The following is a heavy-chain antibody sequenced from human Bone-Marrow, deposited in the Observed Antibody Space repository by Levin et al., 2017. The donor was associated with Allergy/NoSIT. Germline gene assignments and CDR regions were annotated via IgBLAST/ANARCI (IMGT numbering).Heavy chain of an antibody. Sequence: PSETLSLTCTVSGGSISSGGYYWSWIRQHPGKGLEWIGYIYYSGSTYYNPSLKSRVTISVDTSKNQFSLKLSSVTAADTAVYYCARMYYYGSGARGLFDYWGQGTLVTVSS. CDR1: GGSISSGGYY. V-gene: IGHV4-31*03. CDR2: IYYSGST. D-gene: IGHD3-10*01. CDR3: ARMYYYGSGARGLFDY. J-gene: IGHJ4*02.